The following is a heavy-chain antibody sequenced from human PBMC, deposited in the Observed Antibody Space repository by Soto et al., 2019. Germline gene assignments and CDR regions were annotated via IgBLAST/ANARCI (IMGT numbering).Heavy chain of an antibody. V-gene: IGHV4-59*01. CDR2: IYYSGST. J-gene: IGHJ2*01. Sequence: QVQLQESGPGLVKPSETLSLTCTVSGGSISSYYWSWIRQPPGKGLEWIGYIYYSGSTNYNPSLKSRVTVSVDTSKNQFSLKLSSVTAADTAVYYCARGRPRVPFDLWGRGTLVTVSS. CDR3: ARGRPRVPFDL. CDR1: GGSISSYY. D-gene: IGHD2-2*01.